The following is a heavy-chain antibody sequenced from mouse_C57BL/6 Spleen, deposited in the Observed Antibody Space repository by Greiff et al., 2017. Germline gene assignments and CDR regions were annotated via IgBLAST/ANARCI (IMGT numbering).Heavy chain of an antibody. CDR2: INPGSGGT. D-gene: IGHD2-1*01. J-gene: IGHJ4*01. CDR1: GYAFTNYL. V-gene: IGHV1-54*01. Sequence: QVQLQQSGAELVRPGTSVKVSCKASGYAFTNYLIEWVKHRPGQGLEWIGVINPGSGGTNYNEKFKGKATLTADKSSSTAYMQLSSLTSEDSAVYFCARDGNYGGGAIDYWGQGTSVTVSS. CDR3: ARDGNYGGGAIDY.